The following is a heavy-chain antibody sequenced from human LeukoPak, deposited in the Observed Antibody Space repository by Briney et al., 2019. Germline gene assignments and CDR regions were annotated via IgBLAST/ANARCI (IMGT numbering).Heavy chain of an antibody. CDR1: GYTFTSYG. J-gene: IGHJ4*02. V-gene: IGHV1-18*01. CDR2: ISAYNGNT. CDR3: ARDTPVVARGLVAVVPDY. Sequence: ASVKVSCKASGYTFTSYGISWVRQAPGQGLEWMGWISAYNGNTNYAQKLQGRVTMTTDTSTSTAYMELRSLRSDDTAVYYCARDTPVVARGLVAVVPDYWGQGTLVTVSS. D-gene: IGHD3-22*01.